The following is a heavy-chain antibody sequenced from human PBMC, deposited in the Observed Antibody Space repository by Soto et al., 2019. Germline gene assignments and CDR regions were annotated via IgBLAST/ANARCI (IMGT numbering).Heavy chain of an antibody. V-gene: IGHV3-23*01. CDR3: AKVYTGYEFDY. J-gene: IGHJ4*02. Sequence: PGGSLRLSCAASGFTFSTYAMSWVRQAPGKGLEWVSTISSSGGSTHYADSVKGRFTISRDNSKNTLYLQVKSLRAEDTARYYCAKVYTGYEFDYWGQGTLVTVSS. D-gene: IGHD5-12*01. CDR1: GFTFSTYA. CDR2: ISSSGGST.